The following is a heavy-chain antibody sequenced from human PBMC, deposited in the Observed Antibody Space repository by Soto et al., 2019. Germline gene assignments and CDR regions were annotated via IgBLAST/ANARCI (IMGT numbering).Heavy chain of an antibody. V-gene: IGHV3-21*01. CDR3: ASPGLGYCTNGVCYFDY. D-gene: IGHD2-8*01. Sequence: GGSLRLSCAASGFTFSSYSMNWVRQAPGKGLEWVSSISSSSYIYYADSVKGRFTISRDNAKNSLYLQMNSLRAEDTAVYYCASPGLGYCTNGVCYFDYWGQGTLVTVSS. CDR1: GFTFSSYS. J-gene: IGHJ4*02. CDR2: ISSSSYI.